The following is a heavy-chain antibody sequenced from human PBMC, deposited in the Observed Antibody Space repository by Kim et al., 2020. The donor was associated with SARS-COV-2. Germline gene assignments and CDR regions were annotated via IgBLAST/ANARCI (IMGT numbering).Heavy chain of an antibody. CDR1: GGSISSGGYY. CDR2: IYYSGST. D-gene: IGHD6-13*01. CDR3: ARDTGREQLVLDDAFDI. J-gene: IGHJ3*02. V-gene: IGHV4-31*03. Sequence: SETLSLTCTVSGGSISSGGYYWSWIRQHPGKGLEWIGYIYYSGSTYYNPSLKSRVTISVDTSKNQFSLKLSSVTAADTAVYYCARDTGREQLVLDDAFDIWGQGTMVTVSS.